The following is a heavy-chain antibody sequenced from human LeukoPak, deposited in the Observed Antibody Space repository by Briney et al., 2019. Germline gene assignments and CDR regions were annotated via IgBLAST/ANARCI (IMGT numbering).Heavy chain of an antibody. CDR1: GFTFSSYW. J-gene: IGHJ4*02. Sequence: GGSLRLSCAASGFTFSSYWMNWVRQAPGKGLEWVANIKQDGSEEYYVDSVKGRFTISRDNTKNSLYLQMNSLRAEDTAVYSCARDFGYCSGGSCYSVLDYWGQGTLVTVSS. V-gene: IGHV3-7*01. D-gene: IGHD2-15*01. CDR3: ARDFGYCSGGSCYSVLDY. CDR2: IKQDGSEE.